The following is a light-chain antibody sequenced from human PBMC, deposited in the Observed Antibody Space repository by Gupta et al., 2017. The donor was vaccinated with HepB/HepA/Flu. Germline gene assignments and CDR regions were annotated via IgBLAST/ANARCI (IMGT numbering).Light chain of an antibody. Sequence: QPALTPPPSVAGAAGQGVTISCTGSASNIGADYDVHWYQQPPGTTPKLLIYANNNRPSGVPYRFSGSKSGSSASLAITGLQAEDEADYYCQSYDNNRSGYVFGSGTKVTVL. V-gene: IGLV1-40*01. CDR3: QSYDNNRSGYV. J-gene: IGLJ1*01. CDR1: ASNIGADYD. CDR2: ANN.